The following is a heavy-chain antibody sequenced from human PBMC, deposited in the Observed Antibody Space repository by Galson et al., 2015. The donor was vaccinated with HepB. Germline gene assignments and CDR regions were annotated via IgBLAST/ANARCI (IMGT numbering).Heavy chain of an antibody. Sequence: SCKASGGTFSSYAISWVRQAPGQGLEWMGGIIPIFGTANYAQKFQGRVTITADESTSTAYMELSSLRSEDTAVYYCARVHVVRGVRRAHYFDYWGQGTLVTVSS. D-gene: IGHD3-10*01. CDR2: IIPIFGTA. CDR1: GGTFSSYA. J-gene: IGHJ4*02. V-gene: IGHV1-69*01. CDR3: ARVHVVRGVRRAHYFDY.